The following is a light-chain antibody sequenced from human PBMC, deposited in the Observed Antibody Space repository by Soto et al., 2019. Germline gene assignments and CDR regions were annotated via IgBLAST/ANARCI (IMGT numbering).Light chain of an antibody. CDR3: QQYGSATRMT. CDR2: GAS. J-gene: IGKJ1*01. Sequence: EIVCTQCPVTLPQSPAERATLSCRAFQIVSSSYLAWYQQKPGQAPRLLIYGASSRSTGMPDRFSGSGSGTDFTLTISSLEPEDFAVYYCQQYGSATRMTFGRGTKVDIK. V-gene: IGKV3-20*01. CDR1: QIVSSSY.